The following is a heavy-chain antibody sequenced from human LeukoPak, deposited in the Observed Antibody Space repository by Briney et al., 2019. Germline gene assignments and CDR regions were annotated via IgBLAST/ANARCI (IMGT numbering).Heavy chain of an antibody. CDR2: IYYSGRT. D-gene: IGHD6-13*01. Sequence: PSETLSLTCTVSGGSIRSYYWGWIRQPPGKGLEWIGSIYYSGRTYYNPSLKSRVTISVDTSKNQFSLKLSSVTAADTAVYYCASLRQQLVSNYYMDVWGKGTTVTVSS. CDR3: ASLRQQLVSNYYMDV. V-gene: IGHV4-39*07. CDR1: GGSIRSYY. J-gene: IGHJ6*03.